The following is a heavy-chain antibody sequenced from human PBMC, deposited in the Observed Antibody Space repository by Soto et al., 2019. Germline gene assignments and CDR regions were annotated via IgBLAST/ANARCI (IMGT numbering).Heavy chain of an antibody. CDR1: GFTFSSYA. Sequence: QVHPAESGGGVVQPGRSLRLSCAGSGFTFSSYAMHWVRQAPGKGLEWVAVISNDGSYKYYADSLKGRFIISRDNSKNTLYLQMNSLRAEDTAVYYCAKDLYYYDSSLDDYWGQGTLVSVSS. D-gene: IGHD3-22*01. CDR2: ISNDGSYK. J-gene: IGHJ4*02. CDR3: AKDLYYYDSSLDDY. V-gene: IGHV3-30*18.